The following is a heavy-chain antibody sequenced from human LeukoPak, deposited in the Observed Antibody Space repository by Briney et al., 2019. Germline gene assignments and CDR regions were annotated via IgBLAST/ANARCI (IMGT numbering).Heavy chain of an antibody. CDR2: INPNSGGT. J-gene: IGHJ4*02. V-gene: IGHV1-2*02. D-gene: IGHD3-10*01. CDR1: GYTFTGYY. Sequence: ASVKVSCKASGYTFTGYYMHWVRQAPGQGLAWMGWINPNSGGTNYAQKFQGRVTMTRDTSISTAYMELSRLRSDDTAVYYCARSRRITMVQALWYWGQGTLVTVSS. CDR3: ARSRRITMVQALWY.